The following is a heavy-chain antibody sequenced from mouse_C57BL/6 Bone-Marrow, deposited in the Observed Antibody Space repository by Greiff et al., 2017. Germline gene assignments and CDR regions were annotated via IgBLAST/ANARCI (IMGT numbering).Heavy chain of an antibody. D-gene: IGHD1-1*01. CDR1: GYTFTSYD. Sequence: QVQLKESGPELVKPGASVKLSCKASGYTFTSYDINWVKQRPGQGLEWIGWIYPRDGSTKYNEKFKGKATLTVDTSSITAYMALHSLTSEDSAVYFCARLEFDGSSGDWYFDVWGTGTTVTVSS. CDR3: ARLEFDGSSGDWYFDV. CDR2: IYPRDGST. V-gene: IGHV1-85*01. J-gene: IGHJ1*03.